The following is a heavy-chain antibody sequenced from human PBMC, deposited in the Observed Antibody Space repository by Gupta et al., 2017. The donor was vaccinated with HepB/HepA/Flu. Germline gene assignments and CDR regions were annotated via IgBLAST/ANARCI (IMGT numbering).Heavy chain of an antibody. D-gene: IGHD6-19*01. CDR2: IRYDESNK. V-gene: IGHV3-33*01. J-gene: IGHJ5*02. CDR3: AREMSRGWYLGGVDH. CDR1: GFAFSTHA. Sequence: QVQLVESGGGVVQPGRSLRLSCATSGFAFSTHAMHWVRQVPGKGLEWVALIRYDESNKLYADSEKGRFTISKDNSKKSLYLQMKSLSAEDTAIYYCAREMSRGWYLGGVDHWGHGTLVTVSS.